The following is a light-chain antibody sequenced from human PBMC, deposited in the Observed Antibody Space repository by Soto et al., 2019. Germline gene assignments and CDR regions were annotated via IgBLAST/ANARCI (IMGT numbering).Light chain of an antibody. Sequence: EIVFSQSPGTLSLSPGERATLSCRASQSVSSSNLAWYQQKPGQAPRLLMYGASTRATGIPARFSGSGSGTEFTLTISSLQSEDFAVYYCQQYNNWPITFDQGTRLEIK. CDR3: QQYNNWPIT. V-gene: IGKV3-15*01. J-gene: IGKJ5*01. CDR2: GAS. CDR1: QSVSSSN.